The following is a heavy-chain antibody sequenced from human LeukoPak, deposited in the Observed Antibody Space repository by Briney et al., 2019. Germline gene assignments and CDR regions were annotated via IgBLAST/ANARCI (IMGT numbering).Heavy chain of an antibody. D-gene: IGHD6-13*01. V-gene: IGHV3-21*01. CDR2: TSSSSSYI. CDR1: GFTFSSYS. J-gene: IGHJ6*02. CDR3: ARDDSSSWTPRYGMDV. Sequence: AGGSLRLSCAASGFTFSSYSMNWVRQAPGRGLEWVSSTSSSSSYIYYADSVKGRFTISRDNAKNSLYLQMNSLRAEDTAVYYCARDDSSSWTPRYGMDVWGQGTTVTVSS.